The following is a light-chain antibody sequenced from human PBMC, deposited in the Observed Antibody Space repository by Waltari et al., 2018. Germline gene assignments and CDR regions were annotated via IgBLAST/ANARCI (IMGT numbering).Light chain of an antibody. J-gene: IGLJ3*02. V-gene: IGLV2-14*01. CDR3: SSYTTSTWV. CDR2: DVT. CDR1: SSDVGGYNY. Sequence: QSALTQPASVSGSPGQSITISCTGTSSDVGGYNYVSWYQQHPGKAPKLMIYDVTKWPSGVSNRFSGSKSANTASLTISGLQAEDEADYYCSSYTTSTWVFGGGTKLTVL.